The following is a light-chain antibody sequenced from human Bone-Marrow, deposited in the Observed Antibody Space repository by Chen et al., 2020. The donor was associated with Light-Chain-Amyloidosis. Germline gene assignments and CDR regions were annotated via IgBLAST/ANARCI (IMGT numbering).Light chain of an antibody. V-gene: IGKV1-5*03. CDR2: QAS. J-gene: IGKJ1*01. CDR1: QNIYNY. CDR3: QQYSKYPRT. Sequence: DIPMTQHPSTLSASVGDRVIITCRASQNIYNYLAWYQQKPGKAPHLLIFQASSLESGVTSRFSGGGSETEFTLTISSLQPDDFATYYCQQYSKYPRTFGQGTKVEIQ.